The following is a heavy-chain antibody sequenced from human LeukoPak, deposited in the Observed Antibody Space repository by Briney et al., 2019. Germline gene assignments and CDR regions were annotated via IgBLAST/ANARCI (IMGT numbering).Heavy chain of an antibody. J-gene: IGHJ4*02. CDR3: VRQVGYFDWFDLSDFDY. D-gene: IGHD3-9*01. Sequence: SETLSLTCTVSGGSISSSSYYWGWIRQPPGKGLEWIGIIYYSGSTYYNPSLKSRVTISVDTSKNQFSLKLSSVTAADTAVYYCVRQVGYFDWFDLSDFDYWGQGTLVTVSS. CDR1: GGSISSSSYY. CDR2: IYYSGST. V-gene: IGHV4-39*01.